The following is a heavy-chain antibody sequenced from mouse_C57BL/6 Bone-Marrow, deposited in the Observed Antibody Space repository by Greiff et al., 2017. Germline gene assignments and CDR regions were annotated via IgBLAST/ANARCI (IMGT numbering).Heavy chain of an antibody. J-gene: IGHJ2*01. Sequence: VQLQQPGAELVRPGASVKLSCTASGFNIKDDYMHWVKQRPEQGLEWIGWIDPENGDTEYASKFQGKATITADTSSNTAYLQLSSLTSEDTAVYYCTTLIWEFDYWGQGTTRTVSS. CDR2: IDPENGDT. D-gene: IGHD1-1*02. CDR1: GFNIKDDY. V-gene: IGHV14-4*01. CDR3: TTLIWEFDY.